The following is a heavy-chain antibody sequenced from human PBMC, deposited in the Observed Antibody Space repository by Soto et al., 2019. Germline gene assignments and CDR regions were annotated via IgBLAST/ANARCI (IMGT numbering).Heavy chain of an antibody. CDR3: AREFIAPRYYYGMDV. D-gene: IGHD3-16*02. Sequence: EVQLVESGGGLVQPGGSLRLSCAASGFTFSSYWMSWVRQAPGKGLEWVANIKQDGSEKYYVDSVKGRFTISRDNAKNSLYLQMNSLRAEDTAVYYCAREFIAPRYYYGMDVWGQGTTVTVSS. CDR1: GFTFSSYW. V-gene: IGHV3-7*01. J-gene: IGHJ6*02. CDR2: IKQDGSEK.